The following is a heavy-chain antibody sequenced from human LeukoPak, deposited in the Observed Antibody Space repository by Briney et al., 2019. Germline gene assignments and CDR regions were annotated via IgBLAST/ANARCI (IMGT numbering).Heavy chain of an antibody. CDR1: GFTFSSYA. J-gene: IGHJ4*02. D-gene: IGHD3-9*01. CDR2: ISSSSSYI. CDR3: ARIFWAAAVYYFDY. Sequence: PGGSLRLSCAASGFTFSSYAMSWVRQAPGKGLEWVSSISSSSSYIYYADSVKGRFTISRDNAKNSLYLQMNSLRAEDTAVYYCARIFWAAAVYYFDYWGQGTLVTVSS. V-gene: IGHV3-21*01.